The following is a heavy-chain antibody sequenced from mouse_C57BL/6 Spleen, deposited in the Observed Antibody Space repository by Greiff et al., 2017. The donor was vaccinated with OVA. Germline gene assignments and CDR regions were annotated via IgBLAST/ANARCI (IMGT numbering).Heavy chain of an antibody. CDR1: GFSLTSYG. Sequence: VQVVESGPGLVAPSQSLSITCTVSGFSLTSYGVHWVRQPPGKGLEWLVVIWSDGSTTYNSALKSRLSISKDNSKSQVFLKMNSLQTDDTAMYYCARHEDYGSLYYAMDYWGQGTSVTVSS. D-gene: IGHD2-2*01. J-gene: IGHJ4*01. CDR3: ARHEDYGSLYYAMDY. CDR2: IWSDGST. V-gene: IGHV2-6-1*01.